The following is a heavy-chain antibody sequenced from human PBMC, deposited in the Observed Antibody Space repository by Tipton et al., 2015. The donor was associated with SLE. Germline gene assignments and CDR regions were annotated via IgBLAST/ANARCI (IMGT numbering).Heavy chain of an antibody. CDR1: GGSISSYY. Sequence: TLSLTCTVSGGSISSYYWSWIRQPPGKGLEWIGYIYYSGSTNYNPSLKSRVTISVDTSKNQFSLKLSSVTAADTAVYYCAREGSNYYDSSGYYPFDYWGQGTLVTVSS. J-gene: IGHJ4*02. D-gene: IGHD3-22*01. CDR3: AREGSNYYDSSGYYPFDY. CDR2: IYYSGST. V-gene: IGHV4-59*12.